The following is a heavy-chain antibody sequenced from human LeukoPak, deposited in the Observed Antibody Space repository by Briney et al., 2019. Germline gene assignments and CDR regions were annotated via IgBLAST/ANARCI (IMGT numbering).Heavy chain of an antibody. CDR3: AKVPVWFGELGGYFDY. CDR2: ISGSGGST. CDR1: GFTFSSYG. Sequence: GGSLRLSCAASGFTFSSYGMSWVRQAPGKGLEWVSAISGSGGSTYYADSVKGRFTISRDNSKNTLYLQMNSLRAEDTAVYYCAKVPVWFGELGGYFDYWGQGTLVTVSS. D-gene: IGHD3-10*01. V-gene: IGHV3-23*01. J-gene: IGHJ4*02.